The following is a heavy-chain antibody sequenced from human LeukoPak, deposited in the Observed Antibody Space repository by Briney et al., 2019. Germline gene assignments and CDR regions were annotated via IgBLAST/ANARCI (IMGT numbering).Heavy chain of an antibody. Sequence: PGESLRLSCVVSGFTLSDAWMSWVRQAPGKGLEWIGRMKRKSDGGTTDYAAPVKGRFTISRDDSQNTLYLQMNSLKTEDTAFYYCTTGGGAYCSGGSCFPETFDYWGQGTLVAVSS. CDR2: MKRKSDGGTT. J-gene: IGHJ4*02. V-gene: IGHV3-15*05. CDR3: TTGGGAYCSGGSCFPETFDY. D-gene: IGHD2-15*01. CDR1: GFTLSDAW.